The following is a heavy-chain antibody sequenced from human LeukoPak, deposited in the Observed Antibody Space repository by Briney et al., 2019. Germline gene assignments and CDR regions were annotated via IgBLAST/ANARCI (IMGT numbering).Heavy chain of an antibody. CDR3: AKEYNWNYKNCFDP. CDR2: ISGSGGST. J-gene: IGHJ5*02. CDR1: GGSISSSN. D-gene: IGHD1-7*01. Sequence: ETLSLTCTVSGGSISSSNWWSWVRQAPGKGLEWVSAISGSGGSTYYADSVKGRFTISRDNFKNTLYLQMNGLRAEDTAVYYCAKEYNWNYKNCFDPWGQGTLVTVSS. V-gene: IGHV3-23*01.